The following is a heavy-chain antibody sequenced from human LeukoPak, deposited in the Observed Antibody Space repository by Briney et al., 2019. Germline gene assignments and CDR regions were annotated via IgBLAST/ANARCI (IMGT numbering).Heavy chain of an antibody. CDR3: ARDRLMFGELLLGEFDY. D-gene: IGHD3-10*02. V-gene: IGHV1-2*02. CDR1: GYTFTGYY. J-gene: IGHJ4*02. CDR2: INPNSGGT. Sequence: GASVKVSCKASGYTFTGYYMHWVRQAPGQGLEWMGWINPNSGGTNYAQKFQGRVTMTRDTSISTAYMELSRLRSDDTAVYYCARDRLMFGELLLGEFDYWGQGTLVTVSS.